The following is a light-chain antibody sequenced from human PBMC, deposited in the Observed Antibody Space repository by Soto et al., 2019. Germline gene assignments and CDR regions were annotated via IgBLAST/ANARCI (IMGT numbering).Light chain of an antibody. CDR2: WAS. V-gene: IGKV4-1*01. J-gene: IGKJ1*01. CDR1: QSVLYSFNNKSY. CDR3: QQYYSAPLT. Sequence: DIVMTQSPDSLAVSLGERATINCKSSQSVLYSFNNKSYLTWYQQKPGQPPKLLIYWASTRKPGVPDRFSGSESGTDFTLTISSLQAEDVAVYYCQQYYSAPLTFGQGTKVEIK.